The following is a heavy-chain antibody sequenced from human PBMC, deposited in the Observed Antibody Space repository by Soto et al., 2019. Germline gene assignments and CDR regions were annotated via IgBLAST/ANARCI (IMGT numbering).Heavy chain of an antibody. CDR3: AEIYDFWSRHHDSFDV. CDR2: TSGNGGDT. Sequence: QLFESGGGLVQPGGSLRLSCVASGFSFGRYAMTWVHQAPGKGLEWVSGTSGNGGDTYYVDSVKGRFTISRDNPKNTLYLQMNSLRVEDTAIYYCAEIYDFWSRHHDSFDVWGQGTSVTVSS. D-gene: IGHD3-3*01. CDR1: GFSFGRYA. J-gene: IGHJ3*01. V-gene: IGHV3-23*01.